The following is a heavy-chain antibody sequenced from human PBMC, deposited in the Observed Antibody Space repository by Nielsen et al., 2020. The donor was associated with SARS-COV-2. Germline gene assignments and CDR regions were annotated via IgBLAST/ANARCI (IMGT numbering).Heavy chain of an antibody. V-gene: IGHV3-30*04. Sequence: GGSLRLSCAASGFTFSSYAMHWVRQAPGKGLEWVAVISYDGSNKYYADSVKGRFTISRDNSKNTLYLQMNSLRAEDTAVYYCAKGHPHSTYYDFWSGYSTQYGMDVWGQGTTVTVSS. D-gene: IGHD3-3*01. CDR1: GFTFSSYA. CDR2: ISYDGSNK. J-gene: IGHJ6*02. CDR3: AKGHPHSTYYDFWSGYSTQYGMDV.